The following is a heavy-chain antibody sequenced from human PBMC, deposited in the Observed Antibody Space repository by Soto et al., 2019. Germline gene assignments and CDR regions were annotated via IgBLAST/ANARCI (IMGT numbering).Heavy chain of an antibody. V-gene: IGHV4-30-4*08. CDR2: IYYSGST. CDR1: GGSISSGDYY. CDR3: ARAFYDSSGYYGALGY. D-gene: IGHD3-22*01. J-gene: IGHJ4*02. Sequence: SETLSLTCTVSGGSISSGDYYWSWIRQPPGKGLEWIGYIYYSGSTYYNPSLKSRITISVDRSKNQLSLKLSSVTAADTAVYYCARAFYDSSGYYGALGYWGQGTLVTVSS.